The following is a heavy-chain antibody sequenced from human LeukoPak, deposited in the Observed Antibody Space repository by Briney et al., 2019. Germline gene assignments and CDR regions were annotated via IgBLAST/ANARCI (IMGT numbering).Heavy chain of an antibody. D-gene: IGHD6-19*01. Sequence: ASVKVSCKASGYTFNTYDISWVRQAPGQGLEWMGWISTYDGNANYAQNLQGRVTMTTDTSTRTAYMELRSLRSGDTAVYYCARWSYSSDWYFGTFDIWGQGTTVTLSS. V-gene: IGHV1-18*01. CDR2: ISTYDGNA. CDR1: GYTFNTYD. CDR3: ARWSYSSDWYFGTFDI. J-gene: IGHJ3*02.